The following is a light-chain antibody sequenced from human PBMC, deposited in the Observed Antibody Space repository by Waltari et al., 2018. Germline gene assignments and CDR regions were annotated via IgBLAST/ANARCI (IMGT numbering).Light chain of an antibody. CDR3: QHYVRLPVT. CDR2: AAS. CDR1: QSVSRA. J-gene: IGKJ1*01. V-gene: IGKV3-20*01. Sequence: EIVLTQSQGTLSLSPGEIATLSCRASQSVSRALAWYQQKPGQAPRLLIYAASSRATGIPDRFSGSGSGTDFSLTISRLEPEDFAVYYCQHYVRLPVTFGQGTKVEIK.